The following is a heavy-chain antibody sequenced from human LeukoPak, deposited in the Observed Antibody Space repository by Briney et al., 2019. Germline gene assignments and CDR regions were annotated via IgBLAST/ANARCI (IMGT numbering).Heavy chain of an antibody. J-gene: IGHJ4*02. D-gene: IGHD2-2*01. CDR1: GVSISSGGYY. V-gene: IGHV4-31*03. CDR2: IYYSGST. Sequence: PSQTLSLTCTVSGVSISSGGYYWSWIRQHPGKGLEWIGYIYYSGSTYYNPSLKSRVTISVDTSKNQFSLKLSSVTAADTAVYYCARGRFHCSSTSCYVGNFDYWGQGTLVTVSS. CDR3: ARGRFHCSSTSCYVGNFDY.